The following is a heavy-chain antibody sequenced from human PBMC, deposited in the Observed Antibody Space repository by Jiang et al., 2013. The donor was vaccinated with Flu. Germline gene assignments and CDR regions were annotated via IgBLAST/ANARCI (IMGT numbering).Heavy chain of an antibody. J-gene: IGHJ6*02. CDR3: ARDQGSIAVSYYYGMDV. CDR1: GYTFTGYY. CDR2: INPNSGGT. V-gene: IGHV1-2*02. D-gene: IGHD6-19*01. Sequence: GAEVKKPGASVKVSCKASGYTFTGYYMHWVRQAPGQGLEWMGWINPNSGGTNYAQKFQGRVTMTRDTSISTAYMELSRLRSDDTAVYYCARDQGSIAVSYYYGMDVWGQGTTVTVSS.